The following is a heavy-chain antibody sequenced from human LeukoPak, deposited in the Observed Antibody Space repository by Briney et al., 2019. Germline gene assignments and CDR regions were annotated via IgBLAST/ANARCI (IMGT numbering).Heavy chain of an antibody. J-gene: IGHJ4*02. Sequence: GGSLRLSCAASGFTFSSYAMHWVRQAPGKGLEWVAVISYDGSNKYYADSVKGRFTISRDNSKNTLYLQMNSLRAEDTAVYYCARKMITFGGVIVSAPFDYWGQGTLVTVSS. D-gene: IGHD3-16*02. CDR2: ISYDGSNK. CDR3: ARKMITFGGVIVSAPFDY. CDR1: GFTFSSYA. V-gene: IGHV3-30*01.